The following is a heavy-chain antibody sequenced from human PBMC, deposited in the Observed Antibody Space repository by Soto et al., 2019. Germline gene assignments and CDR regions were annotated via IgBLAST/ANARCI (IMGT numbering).Heavy chain of an antibody. CDR2: IYHSGST. CDR3: ARAYYDYVWGSYRLDY. V-gene: IGHV4-4*02. J-gene: IGHJ4*02. CDR1: GGSISSSNW. D-gene: IGHD3-16*02. Sequence: SETLSLTCAVSGGSISSSNWWSWVRQPPGKGLEWIGEIYHSGSTNYNPSLKSRVTISVDKSKNQFSLKLSSVTAADTAVYYCARAYYDYVWGSYRLDYWGQGTLVTVSS.